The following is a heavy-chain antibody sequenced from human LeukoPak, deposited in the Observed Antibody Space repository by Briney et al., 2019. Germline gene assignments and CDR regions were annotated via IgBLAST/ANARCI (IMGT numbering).Heavy chain of an antibody. CDR3: ARERDGRFFDY. CDR2: INQEGSEK. CDR1: GLTFRSYW. Sequence: GSLRLSCAVSGLTFRSYWMSWVRQAPGKWLEWVANINQEGSEKYFVDSVKGRFTISRDNAKNSLHLQMNTLRAEDTAVYYCARERDGRFFDYWGQGTLVTVSS. D-gene: IGHD5-24*01. V-gene: IGHV3-7*01. J-gene: IGHJ4*02.